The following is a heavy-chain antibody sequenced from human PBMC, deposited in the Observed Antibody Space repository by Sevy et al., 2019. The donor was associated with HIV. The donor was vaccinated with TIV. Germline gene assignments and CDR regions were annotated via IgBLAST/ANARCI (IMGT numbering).Heavy chain of an antibody. V-gene: IGHV3-15*01. CDR1: GFTFSNAW. D-gene: IGHD2-15*01. CDR3: TTGLLVVVAATDYYFDY. CDR2: IKSKTDGGTT. Sequence: GGSLRLSCAASGFTFSNAWMSWVRQAPGKGLEWVGRIKSKTDGGTTDYAAPVKGRFTISRDDSKNTLYLQMNSLKTEDTAVYYCTTGLLVVVAATDYYFDYWGQGTLVTVSS. J-gene: IGHJ4*02.